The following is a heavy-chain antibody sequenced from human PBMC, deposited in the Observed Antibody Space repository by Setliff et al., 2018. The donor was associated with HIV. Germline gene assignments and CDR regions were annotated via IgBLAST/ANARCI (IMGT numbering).Heavy chain of an antibody. Sequence: RASVKVSCKASGYTFSSYDINWVRQATGQGLEWMGWMNPNSGNTGYAQKFQGRVTMTRNTAISTAYMELRRRKSEDTAVYYCARGSGFIEAAGTDYWGQGTLVTVSS. CDR2: MNPNSGNT. V-gene: IGHV1-8*02. D-gene: IGHD6-13*01. J-gene: IGHJ4*02. CDR3: ARGSGFIEAAGTDY. CDR1: GYTFSSYD.